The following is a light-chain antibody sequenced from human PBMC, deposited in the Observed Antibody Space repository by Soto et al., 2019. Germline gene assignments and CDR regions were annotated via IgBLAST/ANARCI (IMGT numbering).Light chain of an antibody. Sequence: QSALTQPPSASGSPGQSVTISCTGTSSDVGGYNYVSWYQRHPGKAPKLMIYEVSKRPPGVPDRFSGSKSGNTASLTVSGLQAEDEADYYCSSFAGSNNLGVFGGGTQLTVL. CDR2: EVS. CDR1: SSDVGGYNY. CDR3: SSFAGSNNLGV. V-gene: IGLV2-8*01. J-gene: IGLJ2*01.